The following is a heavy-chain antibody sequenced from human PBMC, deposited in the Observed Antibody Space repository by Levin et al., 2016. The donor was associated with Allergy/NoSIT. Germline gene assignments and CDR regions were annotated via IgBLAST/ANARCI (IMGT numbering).Heavy chain of an antibody. CDR2: ISSSSSYI. Sequence: VRQAPGKGLEWVSSISSSSSYIYYADSVKGRFTISRDNAKNSLYLQMNSLRAEDTAVYYCARDGRGWRIAVAGTGGMDVWGQGTTVTVSS. D-gene: IGHD6-19*01. CDR3: ARDGRGWRIAVAGTGGMDV. J-gene: IGHJ6*02. V-gene: IGHV3-21*01.